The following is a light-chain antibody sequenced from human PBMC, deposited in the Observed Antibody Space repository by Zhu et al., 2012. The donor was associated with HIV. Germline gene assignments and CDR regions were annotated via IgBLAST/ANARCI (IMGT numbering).Light chain of an antibody. CDR1: QFIDNW. CDR3: QQYNSYSPSYT. CDR2: KAS. J-gene: IGKJ2*01. Sequence: IQMTQSPSTLSASVGDTVTITCRASQFIDNWLAWYQQKPGKAPEVLIYKASSLESGVPSRFIGSGFGTEFTLTINSLQPDDFATYYCQQYNSYSPSYTFGQGTKLEIK. V-gene: IGKV1-5*03.